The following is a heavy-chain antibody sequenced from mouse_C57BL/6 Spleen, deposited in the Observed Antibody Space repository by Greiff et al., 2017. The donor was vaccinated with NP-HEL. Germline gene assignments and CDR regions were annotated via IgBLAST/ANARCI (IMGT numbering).Heavy chain of an antibody. V-gene: IGHV1-18*01. J-gene: IGHJ4*01. Sequence: VQLKESGPELVKPGASVKIPCKASGYTFTDYNMDWVKQSHGKSLEWIGDINPNNGGTIYNQKFKGKATLTVDKSSSTAYMELRSLTSEDTAVYYCARRGNGNYYYYAMDYWGQGTSVTVSS. CDR3: ARRGNGNYYYYAMDY. CDR2: INPNNGGT. CDR1: GYTFTDYN. D-gene: IGHD2-1*01.